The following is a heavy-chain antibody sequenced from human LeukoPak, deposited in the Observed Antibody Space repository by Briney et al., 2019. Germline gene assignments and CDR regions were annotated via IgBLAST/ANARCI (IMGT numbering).Heavy chain of an antibody. Sequence: SSETLSLTCTVSGGSISSGGYYWSWIRQPPGKGLEWIGEINHSGSTNYNPSLKSRVTISVDTSKNQFSLKLSSVTAADTAVYYCARGRIAVAGTSSWFDPWGQGTLVTVSS. CDR2: INHSGST. J-gene: IGHJ5*02. D-gene: IGHD6-19*01. V-gene: IGHV4-39*07. CDR1: GGSISSGGYY. CDR3: ARGRIAVAGTSSWFDP.